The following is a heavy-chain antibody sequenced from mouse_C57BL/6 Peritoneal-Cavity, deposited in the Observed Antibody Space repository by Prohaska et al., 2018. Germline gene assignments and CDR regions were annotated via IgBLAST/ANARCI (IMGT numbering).Heavy chain of an antibody. D-gene: IGHD2-1*01. CDR3: MRYGNYWDFDV. V-gene: IGHV11-2*01. Sequence: EVQLLETGGGLVQPGGSRGLSCEGSGFTFSGFWMSWVRQTPGKTLEWIGDINYXXXXXXXXXXIXXRXXIXXEKXXRXVYXXMXKVRAEERAKYFWMRYGNYWDFDVWGTGTTVTVSS. CDR1: GFTFSGFW. CDR2: INYXXXXX. J-gene: IGHJ1*03.